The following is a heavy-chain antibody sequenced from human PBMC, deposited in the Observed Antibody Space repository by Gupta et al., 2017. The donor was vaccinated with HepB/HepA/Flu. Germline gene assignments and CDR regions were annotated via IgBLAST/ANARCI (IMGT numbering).Heavy chain of an antibody. J-gene: IGHJ6*02. CDR1: GTSFSNYY. D-gene: IGHD3-16*01. Sequence: EVQLVQSGAEVKKPGESLKISCKASGTSFSNYYIGWVRQMPGKGLEWVGIIYRGHSDTRYSPSVQGHVTISVDRSVSIAFMEWSSLEASDTATYYCARHRAAGGNYYYGMDVWGQGTTVTVSS. CDR3: ARHRAAGGNYYYGMDV. V-gene: IGHV5-51*01. CDR2: IYRGHSDT.